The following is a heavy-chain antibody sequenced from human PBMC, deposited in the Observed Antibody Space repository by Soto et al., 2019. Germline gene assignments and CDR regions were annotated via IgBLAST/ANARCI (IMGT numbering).Heavy chain of an antibody. CDR2: IPTSDDIT. CDR3: TKGDSSGYFDPSAGYSTPDH. J-gene: IGHJ5*02. D-gene: IGHD2-15*01. V-gene: IGHV3-23*01. Sequence: EVQLFESGGGLVEPGESLRLSCEDSGVTFKDFDMSWVRQAPGKGLEWVSTIPTSDDITYYADSVRGRFTISRDNSVNTLLLQMSSLRGDETATYYCTKGDSSGYFDPSAGYSTPDHWGQGTLVTVSS. CDR1: GVTFKDFD.